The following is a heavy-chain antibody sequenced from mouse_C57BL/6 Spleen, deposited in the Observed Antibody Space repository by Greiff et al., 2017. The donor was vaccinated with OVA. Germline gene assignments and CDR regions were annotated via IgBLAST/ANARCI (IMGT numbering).Heavy chain of an antibody. D-gene: IGHD2-3*01. Sequence: VQLQQSGAELVRPGSSVKLSCKASGYTFTSYWMHWVKQRPIQGLEWIGNIDPSDSETHYNQKFKDKATLTVDKSSSTAYMQLSSLTSEDSAVYYCASLYDGYHAMDYWGQGTSVTVSS. V-gene: IGHV1-52*01. CDR1: GYTFTSYW. CDR2: IDPSDSET. J-gene: IGHJ4*01. CDR3: ASLYDGYHAMDY.